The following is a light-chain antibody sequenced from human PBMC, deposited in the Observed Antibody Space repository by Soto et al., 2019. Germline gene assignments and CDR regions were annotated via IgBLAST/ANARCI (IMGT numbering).Light chain of an antibody. CDR2: DDN. J-gene: IGLJ1*01. V-gene: IGLV1-51*01. CDR3: GSWDSSLSAYV. Sequence: VLTQPPSVSAAPGQKVTISCFGSSSNIGGNSVSWYQQRPGTAPKLLIYDDNKRPSGIPDRFSGSKAGTSATLGITGFQTGDEADYYCGSWDSSLSAYVFGTGTKVTVL. CDR1: SSNIGGNS.